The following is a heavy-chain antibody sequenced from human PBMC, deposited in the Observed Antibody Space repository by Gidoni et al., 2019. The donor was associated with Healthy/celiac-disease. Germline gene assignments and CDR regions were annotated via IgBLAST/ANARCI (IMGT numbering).Heavy chain of an antibody. CDR1: GGTVSSYA. V-gene: IGHV1-69*01. D-gene: IGHD6-19*01. CDR3: ARSLGIAVAGAFDY. CDR2: IIPIFGTA. Sequence: QVQLVQSGAEVKKPGSSVKVSCKAAGGTVSSYAISWVRQAPGQGLEWMGGIIPIFGTANYAPKFQGRVTITADESTSTAYMELSSLRSEDTAVYYCARSLGIAVAGAFDYWGQGTLVTVSS. J-gene: IGHJ4*02.